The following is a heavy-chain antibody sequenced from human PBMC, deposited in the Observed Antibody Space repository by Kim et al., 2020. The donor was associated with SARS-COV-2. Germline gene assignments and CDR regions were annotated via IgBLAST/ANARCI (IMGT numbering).Heavy chain of an antibody. V-gene: IGHV3-30-3*01. CDR3: ARDLSSSWYGDLDY. Sequence: GGSLRLSCAASGFTFSNYAMHWVRQAPGKGLEWVAVISYDRINKYYADSVKGRFTISRDNSKNTLYLQMNSLRAEDTAVYYCARDLSSSWYGDLDYWGQGTLVTVSS. J-gene: IGHJ4*02. D-gene: IGHD6-13*01. CDR1: GFTFSNYA. CDR2: ISYDRINK.